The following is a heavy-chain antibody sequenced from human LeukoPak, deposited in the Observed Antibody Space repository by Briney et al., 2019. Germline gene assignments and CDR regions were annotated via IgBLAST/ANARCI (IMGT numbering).Heavy chain of an antibody. CDR2: IYYSGST. Sequence: SETLSLTCTVSGGSISSYYWSWIRQPPGKGLEWIGYIYYSGSTNYNPSLKSRVTISVDTSKNQFSLKLSSVTAADTAVYYCAGEHTGGWFDPWGQGTLVTVSS. CDR3: AGEHTGGWFDP. V-gene: IGHV4-59*01. J-gene: IGHJ5*02. CDR1: GGSISSYY. D-gene: IGHD1-14*01.